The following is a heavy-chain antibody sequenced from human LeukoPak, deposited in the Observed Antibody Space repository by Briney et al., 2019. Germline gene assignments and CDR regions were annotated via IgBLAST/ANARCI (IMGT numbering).Heavy chain of an antibody. J-gene: IGHJ3*02. V-gene: IGHV4-4*07. CDR3: ARDFVIPEDAFDI. D-gene: IGHD1-14*01. CDR1: GGSISSYS. Sequence: KPSETLSLTCTVSGGSISSYSWSWIRQPAGKGLEWIGRIYTSGSTNYNPSLKSRVTMSVDTSNNQFSLKLSSVTAADTAVYYCARDFVIPEDAFDIWGQGTRVTVSS. CDR2: IYTSGST.